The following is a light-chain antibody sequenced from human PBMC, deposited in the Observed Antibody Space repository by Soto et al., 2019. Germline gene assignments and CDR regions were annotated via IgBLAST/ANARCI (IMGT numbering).Light chain of an antibody. J-gene: IGKJ1*01. V-gene: IGKV3-15*01. Sequence: EIVMTQSPATLSVSPGERATRACRASQSVSSNLAWYQQKPGQAPRLLIYGASTRSTGIPARFSGSGSGTEFTLTISSLQSEDFAVYYCQHYNNWPRTFGQGTKVEIK. CDR3: QHYNNWPRT. CDR1: QSVSSN. CDR2: GAS.